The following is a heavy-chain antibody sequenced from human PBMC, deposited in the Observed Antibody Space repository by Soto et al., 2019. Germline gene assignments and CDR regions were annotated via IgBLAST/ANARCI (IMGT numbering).Heavy chain of an antibody. V-gene: IGHV3-53*01. CDR1: GFTVSNNY. CDR2: IYSGGYT. D-gene: IGHD6-25*01. CDR3: ATQRGGGGY. J-gene: IGHJ4*02. Sequence: EVQLVESGGGLIQPGGSLRLSCAVSGFTVSNNYMSWVRQAPGKGLEGVSVIYSGGYTAYGDSVKGRFTISRDNSKNNQNLKRKSRRADARAVYYCATQRGGGGYWGQGTLVTVSS.